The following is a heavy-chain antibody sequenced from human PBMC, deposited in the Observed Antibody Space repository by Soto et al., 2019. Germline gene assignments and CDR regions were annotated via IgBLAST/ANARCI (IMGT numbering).Heavy chain of an antibody. CDR2: MSGSSSTI. Sequence: EVQLVESGGGLVQPGGSLRLSCAASGFTFSTYSMNWVRQALGKGLEWVSYMSGSSSTIHYADSVKGRFTISRDNANNSLYLQMNSLRDEDTAVYYCARSGYNFDSSGYHFDYWGQGTLVTVSS. J-gene: IGHJ4*02. CDR1: GFTFSTYS. V-gene: IGHV3-48*02. CDR3: ARSGYNFDSSGYHFDY. D-gene: IGHD3-22*01.